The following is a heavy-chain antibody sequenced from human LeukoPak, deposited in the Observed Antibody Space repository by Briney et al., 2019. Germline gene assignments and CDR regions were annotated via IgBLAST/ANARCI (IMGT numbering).Heavy chain of an antibody. V-gene: IGHV3-53*01. CDR1: GFTVSSNY. CDR3: GIGEKYSSGVYDSG. Sequence: GGSLTLSCAASGFTVSSNYMSWVRQAPGKGLEWVSVINSGGSTYSQDSVKGRLTISGDNSRKTLFLQRNHMTAEAAAFYSWGIGEKYSSGVYDSGWGQGTLVTVSS. J-gene: IGHJ4*02. D-gene: IGHD6-19*01. CDR2: INSGGST.